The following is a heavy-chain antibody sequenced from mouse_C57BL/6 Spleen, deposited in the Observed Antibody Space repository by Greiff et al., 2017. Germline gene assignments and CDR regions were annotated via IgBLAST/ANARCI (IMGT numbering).Heavy chain of an antibody. CDR1: GYTFTSYW. CDR2: IHPNSGST. J-gene: IGHJ4*01. Sequence: QVQLQQSGAELVKPGASVKLSCKASGYTFTSYWMHWVKQRPGQGLEWIGMIHPNSGSTNYNEKFKSKATLTVDKSSSTAYMQLSSLTSEDSAVYYCAIYYYGSSYGAMDYWGQGTSVTVSS. D-gene: IGHD1-1*01. CDR3: AIYYYGSSYGAMDY. V-gene: IGHV1-64*01.